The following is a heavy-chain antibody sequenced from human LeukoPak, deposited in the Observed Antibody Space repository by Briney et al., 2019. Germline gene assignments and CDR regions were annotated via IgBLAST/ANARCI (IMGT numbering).Heavy chain of an antibody. CDR1: GGTFSSYA. CDR3: AREARYYDILTGYYLFYFDY. CDR2: IIPIVGTA. D-gene: IGHD3-9*01. V-gene: IGHV1-69*13. J-gene: IGHJ4*02. Sequence: SVKVSCKASGGTFSSYAISWVRQAPGQGLEWMGGIIPIVGTANYAQKFQGRVTITADESTSTAYMELSSLRSEDTAVYHCAREARYYDILTGYYLFYFDYWGQGTLVTVSS.